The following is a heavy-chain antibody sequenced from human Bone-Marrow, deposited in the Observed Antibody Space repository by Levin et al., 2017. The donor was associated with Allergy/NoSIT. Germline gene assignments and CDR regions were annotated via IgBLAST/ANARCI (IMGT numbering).Heavy chain of an antibody. CDR1: GFTVSANY. Sequence: ASETLSLTCAASGFTVSANYMSWVRQSPGKGLEWVSVTYSGGRTYYADSVKGRFTISRDNSKNTLYLQMNSLRAEDTALYYCARTSGNDHAYAMDVWGQGTTVTVSS. V-gene: IGHV3-53*01. J-gene: IGHJ6*02. CDR2: TYSGGRT. D-gene: IGHD1-26*01. CDR3: ARTSGNDHAYAMDV.